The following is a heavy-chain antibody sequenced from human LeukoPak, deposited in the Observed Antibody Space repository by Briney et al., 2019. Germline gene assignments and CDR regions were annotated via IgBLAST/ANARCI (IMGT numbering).Heavy chain of an antibody. V-gene: IGHV3-21*01. Sequence: GGSLRLSCAASGFTFSSYSMKWVRQAPGKGLEWVSSISSSSSYIYYADSVKGRFTISRDNAKNSLYLQMNSLRAEDTAVYYCARDSYYYDSSGYYYPTNFDYWGQGTLVTVSS. D-gene: IGHD3-22*01. CDR2: ISSSSSYI. J-gene: IGHJ4*02. CDR3: ARDSYYYDSSGYYYPTNFDY. CDR1: GFTFSSYS.